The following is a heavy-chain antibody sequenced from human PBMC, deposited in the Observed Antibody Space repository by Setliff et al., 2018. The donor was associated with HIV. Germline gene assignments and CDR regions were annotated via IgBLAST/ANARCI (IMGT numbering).Heavy chain of an antibody. CDR1: GGSISSSSYY. CDR3: ARAPYVSGSFGWFDP. V-gene: IGHV4-31*01. Sequence: KTSETLSLTCTVSGGSISSSSYYWNWFRQYPGKGLEWIEYIHYTGTTNQNPSLRSLITISFDTSKNQFSLKLTSVTAADTAVYYCARAPYVSGSFGWFDPWGQGTLVTVSS. D-gene: IGHD3-10*01. J-gene: IGHJ5*02. CDR2: IHYTGTT.